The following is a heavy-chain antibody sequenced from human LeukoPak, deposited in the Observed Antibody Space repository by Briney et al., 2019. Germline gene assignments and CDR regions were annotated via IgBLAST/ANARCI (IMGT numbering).Heavy chain of an antibody. CDR2: ISGSGGST. V-gene: IGHV3-23*01. CDR1: GFTFSSYA. Sequence: GGSLRLSCAASGFTFSSYAMSWVRQAPGKGLEWVSAISGSGGSTYYADSVKGRFTISRDNSKNTLYLQMNSLRDEDTAVYYCARGLAAAGNSFDSWGQGTLVTVSS. D-gene: IGHD6-13*01. CDR3: ARGLAAAGNSFDS. J-gene: IGHJ4*02.